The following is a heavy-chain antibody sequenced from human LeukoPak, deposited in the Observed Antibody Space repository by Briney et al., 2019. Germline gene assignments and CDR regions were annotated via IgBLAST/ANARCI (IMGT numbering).Heavy chain of an antibody. CDR3: TSANYGPAY. D-gene: IGHD5-24*01. V-gene: IGHV3-7*01. Sequence: GGSLRLSCAASGFTFSSYWMSWVRQAPGKGLEWVANIKQDGSEKYYVDSVKGRFTISKDNAKNSLYLQMNSLRAEDTAVYYCTSANYGPAYWGQGTLVTISS. CDR2: IKQDGSEK. CDR1: GFTFSSYW. J-gene: IGHJ4*02.